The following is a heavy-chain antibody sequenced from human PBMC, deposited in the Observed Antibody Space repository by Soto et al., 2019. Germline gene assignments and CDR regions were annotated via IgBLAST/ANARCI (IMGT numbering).Heavy chain of an antibody. CDR1: GYTFTSYG. D-gene: IGHD5-18*01. J-gene: IGHJ4*02. V-gene: IGHV1-18*04. Sequence: QVQLVQSGAEVKKPGASVKVSCKASGYTFTSYGISWVRQAPGQGLEWMGWISAYNGNTNYAQKLQGRVTMTTDTSTSTACMELRSLRSDDTAVYYCARAARTWIQLWMFDYWGQGTLVTVSS. CDR3: ARAARTWIQLWMFDY. CDR2: ISAYNGNT.